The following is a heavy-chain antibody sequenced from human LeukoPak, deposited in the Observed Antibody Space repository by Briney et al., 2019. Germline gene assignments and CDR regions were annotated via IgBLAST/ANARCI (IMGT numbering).Heavy chain of an antibody. CDR3: ARELAAAGSYYFDY. Sequence: SVKVSCKASGGTFSSYAISWVRQAPGRGLEWMGRIIPILGIANYAQKFQGRVTITADKSTSTAYMELSSLRSEDTAVYYCARELAAAGSYYFDYWGQGTLVTVSS. CDR2: IIPILGIA. V-gene: IGHV1-69*04. J-gene: IGHJ4*02. CDR1: GGTFSSYA. D-gene: IGHD6-13*01.